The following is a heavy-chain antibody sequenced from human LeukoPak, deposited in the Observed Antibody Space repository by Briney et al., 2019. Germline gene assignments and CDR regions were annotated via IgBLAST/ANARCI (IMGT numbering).Heavy chain of an antibody. Sequence: GGSLRLSCAASGFTFRSYGMSWVRQAPGKGLEWVSGISGSGGSTYYADSVKGRFTISRDNSKNTLYLQMNSLRADDTALYFCAKDLYYGSGSYNAFDMWGQGTMVTVAS. V-gene: IGHV3-23*01. D-gene: IGHD3-10*01. CDR3: AKDLYYGSGSYNAFDM. J-gene: IGHJ3*02. CDR2: ISGSGGST. CDR1: GFTFRSYG.